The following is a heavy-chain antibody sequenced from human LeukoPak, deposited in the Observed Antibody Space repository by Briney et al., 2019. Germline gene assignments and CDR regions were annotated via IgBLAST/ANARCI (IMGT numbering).Heavy chain of an antibody. CDR2: IKSDGSST. Sequence: GGSLRLSCAASGFTFSTYWMHGVRQAPGKGLVGVSHIKSDGSSTSYADPVKGRFTISRANAKNTLYLQMNSLRADDTAVYYCARAGLAGHDAFDIWGQGTVVTVSS. CDR1: GFTFSTYW. V-gene: IGHV3-74*01. J-gene: IGHJ3*02. D-gene: IGHD3-10*01. CDR3: ARAGLAGHDAFDI.